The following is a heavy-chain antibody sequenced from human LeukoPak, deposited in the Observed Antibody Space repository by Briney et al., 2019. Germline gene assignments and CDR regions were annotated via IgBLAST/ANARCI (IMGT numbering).Heavy chain of an antibody. CDR2: MNPNSGNT. D-gene: IGHD2-8*02. CDR3: ARGRCTGGVCWRRYYFDY. CDR1: GYTFTSYD. V-gene: IGHV1-8*01. J-gene: IGHJ4*02. Sequence: ASVKVSCKASGYTFTSYDINWVRQATRQGLEWMGWMNPNSGNTGYAQKFQGRVTMTRNTSISTAYMELSSLRSEDTAVYYCARGRCTGGVCWRRYYFDYWGQGTLVTVSS.